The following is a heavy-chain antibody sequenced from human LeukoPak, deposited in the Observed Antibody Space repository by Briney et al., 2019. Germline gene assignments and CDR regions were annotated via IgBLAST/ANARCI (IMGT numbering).Heavy chain of an antibody. CDR1: GFTFSSYW. CDR3: ARENYVWGSYRSWAFDY. V-gene: IGHV3-7*01. J-gene: IGHJ4*02. Sequence: GSLRLSCAASGFTFSSYWMSWVRQAPGKGLEWVANIKQDGSEKYYVDSVKGRFTISRDNAKNSLYLQMNSLRAEDTAVYYCARENYVWGSYRSWAFDYWGQGTLVTVSS. D-gene: IGHD3-16*02. CDR2: IKQDGSEK.